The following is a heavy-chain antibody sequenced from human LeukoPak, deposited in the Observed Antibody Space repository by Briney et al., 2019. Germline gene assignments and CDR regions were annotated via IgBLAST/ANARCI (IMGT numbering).Heavy chain of an antibody. CDR3: ARTYCSNGVCTRKAFDI. D-gene: IGHD2-8*01. V-gene: IGHV3-48*01. J-gene: IGHJ3*02. CDR2: ITSSSSAI. Sequence: GGSLRLSCATSGFTFSTYSMNWVRQAPGKGLECVSYITSSSSAIYYADSVKGRFTISRDNAKSSLYLQMNSLRAEDTAVYYCARTYCSNGVCTRKAFDIWGQGTMVTVSS. CDR1: GFTFSTYS.